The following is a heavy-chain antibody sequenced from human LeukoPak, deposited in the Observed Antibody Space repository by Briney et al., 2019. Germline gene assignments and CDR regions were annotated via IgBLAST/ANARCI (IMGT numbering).Heavy chain of an antibody. CDR3: ARDLSGHWTYDY. CDR1: GFAFRNYY. D-gene: IGHD1-1*01. Sequence: GRSLRLSCAASGFAFRNYYMLWVRQAPGKGLEWVAVISLDGNNEYYADSVKGRFSLSRDNSMNTLYLQLNSLRTEDTAMYYCARDLSGHWTYDYWGQGTLVTVSS. CDR2: ISLDGNNE. V-gene: IGHV3-30-3*01. J-gene: IGHJ4*01.